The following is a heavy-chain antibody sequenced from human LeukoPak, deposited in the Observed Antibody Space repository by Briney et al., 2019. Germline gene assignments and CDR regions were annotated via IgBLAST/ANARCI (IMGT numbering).Heavy chain of an antibody. CDR2: IFYSGTT. CDR1: NDSISPHY. D-gene: IGHD6-13*01. V-gene: IGHV4-59*11. J-gene: IGHJ4*02. Sequence: SETLSLTCTVSNDSISPHYWGWIRQPPGKGLEFIGYIFYSGTTNFNPSLKSRVTLAVDTTKNQFSLRLNSVTAADTAVYYCARGGSAAKNYFDSWGQGTLVTVSS. CDR3: ARGGSAAKNYFDS.